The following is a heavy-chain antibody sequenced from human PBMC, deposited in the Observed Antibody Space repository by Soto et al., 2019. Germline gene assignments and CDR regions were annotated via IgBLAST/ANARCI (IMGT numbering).Heavy chain of an antibody. D-gene: IGHD3-22*01. J-gene: IGHJ6*02. V-gene: IGHV5-51*01. CDR2: IYPGDSDT. Sequence: GESLKISGKGSGYSFTRYSICLVRRMPGKGLEWMGIIYPGDSDTRYSPSFQGQVTISADKSISTAYLQWSSLKASDTAMYYCARLTITMTATSTYGMDVWGEGT. CDR1: GYSFTRYS. CDR3: ARLTITMTATSTYGMDV.